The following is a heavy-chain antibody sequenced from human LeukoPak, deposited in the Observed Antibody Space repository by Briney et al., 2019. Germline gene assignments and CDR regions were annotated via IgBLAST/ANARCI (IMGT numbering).Heavy chain of an antibody. Sequence: PSETLSLTCTVSGGSISSYYWSWIRQPAGQGLEWIGRIYTSGTTNYNPSLTSRVSMSVDTSKNQFSLKLSSVTAADTAVYYCARGPLKSWWFDPWGQGTLVTVSS. V-gene: IGHV4-4*07. CDR3: ARGPLKSWWFDP. CDR1: GGSISSYY. J-gene: IGHJ5*02. D-gene: IGHD1-1*01. CDR2: IYTSGTT.